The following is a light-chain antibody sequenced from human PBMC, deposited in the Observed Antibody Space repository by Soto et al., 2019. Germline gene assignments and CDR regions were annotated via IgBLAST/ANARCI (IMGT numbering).Light chain of an antibody. V-gene: IGKV1-39*01. CDR3: QHYKMYSPWT. CDR1: QSIRSH. J-gene: IGKJ1*01. CDR2: AAS. Sequence: DIQMTQSPSSLSASVGDRVSITCRASQSIRSHLNWYQHKPGKAPKVLIYAASSLQGGVPSRFSGSGSGTDFTLTIKSLQPEDFATYYCQHYKMYSPWTFGQGTKVEIK.